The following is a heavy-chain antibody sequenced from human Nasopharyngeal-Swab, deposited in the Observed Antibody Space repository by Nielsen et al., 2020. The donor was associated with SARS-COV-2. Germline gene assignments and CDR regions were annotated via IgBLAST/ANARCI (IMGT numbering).Heavy chain of an antibody. Sequence: GESLKISCAASGITFSSYSMNWVRQAPGKGLEWVSSISSSSSYIYYADSVKGRFTISRDNAKNSLYLQMNSLRAEDTAVYYCARVGILTDGDYWGQGTLVTVSS. D-gene: IGHD3-9*01. CDR1: GITFSSYS. J-gene: IGHJ4*02. CDR2: ISSSSSYI. V-gene: IGHV3-21*01. CDR3: ARVGILTDGDY.